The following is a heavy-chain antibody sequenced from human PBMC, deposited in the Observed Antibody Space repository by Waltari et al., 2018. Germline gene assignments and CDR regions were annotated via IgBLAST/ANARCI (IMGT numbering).Heavy chain of an antibody. CDR2: IYYIGST. CDR3: ARPRGCGGDCYTSDAFDI. CDR1: GGSISSSSYY. V-gene: IGHV4-39*01. D-gene: IGHD2-21*01. Sequence: QLQLQESGPGLVKPSETLSLTCTVSGGSISSSSYYWGWIRQPPGKGLEWIGSIYYIGSTYYNPSLKSRVTRSVDTSKNQFSLKLSSVTAADTAVYYCARPRGCGGDCYTSDAFDIWGQGTMVTVSS. J-gene: IGHJ3*02.